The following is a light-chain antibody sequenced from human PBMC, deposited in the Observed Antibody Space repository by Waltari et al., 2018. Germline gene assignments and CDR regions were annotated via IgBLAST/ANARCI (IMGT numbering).Light chain of an antibody. Sequence: QSALTQPASVSGSPGQSITISCTGTSSDVGGYKNVSWYHPHPGKAPKLMLYDVRKRPSGVSNRFSGSKSGNTASLTISGLQSEDEADYYCTSYTSSSSSAYVVFGGGTKLTVL. V-gene: IGLV2-14*03. CDR1: SSDVGGYKN. J-gene: IGLJ2*01. CDR2: DVR. CDR3: TSYTSSSSSAYVV.